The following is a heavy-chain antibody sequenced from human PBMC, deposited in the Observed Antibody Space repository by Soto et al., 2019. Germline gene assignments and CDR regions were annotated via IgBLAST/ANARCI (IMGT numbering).Heavy chain of an antibody. CDR2: IIPIFGTA. J-gene: IGHJ5*02. D-gene: IGHD6-13*01. Sequence: SVKVSCKASGGTFRSYAISWVRQAPGQGLEWMGGIIPIFGTANYAQKFQGRVTITADKSTSTAYMELSSLRSEDTAVYYCARDRRYSSSWYEGNWFDPWGQGTLVTVSS. CDR3: ARDRRYSSSWYEGNWFDP. V-gene: IGHV1-69*06. CDR1: GGTFRSYA.